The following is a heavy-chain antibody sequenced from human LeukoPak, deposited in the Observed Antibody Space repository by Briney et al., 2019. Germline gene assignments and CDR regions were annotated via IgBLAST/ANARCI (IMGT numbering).Heavy chain of an antibody. V-gene: IGHV4-4*07. CDR2: IYTSGST. Sequence: SETLSLTCTVSGGSISSYYWSWIRQPAGKGLEWIGRIYTSGSTGYNPSLKSRVTMSVDTSKNHFSLKLSSVTAADTAVYYCVRVVPGAVYYFDYWGQGTLVTVSS. J-gene: IGHJ4*02. CDR1: GGSISSYY. D-gene: IGHD2-2*01. CDR3: VRVVPGAVYYFDY.